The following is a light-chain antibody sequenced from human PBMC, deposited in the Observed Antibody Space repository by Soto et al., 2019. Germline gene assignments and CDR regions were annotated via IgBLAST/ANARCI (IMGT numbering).Light chain of an antibody. CDR2: AAS. J-gene: IGKJ5*01. CDR1: QSISSY. CDR3: QHDT. Sequence: DIQMTQSPSSLSASVGDRVTITCRASQSISSYLNRFQKKPGKAPKLLIYAASSLQSGVPSRFSGSGSGTDFTLTISSLQPENFATYYCQHDTFGQGTRLEIK. V-gene: IGKV1-39*01.